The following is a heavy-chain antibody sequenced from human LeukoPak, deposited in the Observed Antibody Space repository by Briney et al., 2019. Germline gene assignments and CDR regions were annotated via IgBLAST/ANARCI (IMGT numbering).Heavy chain of an antibody. J-gene: IGHJ4*02. D-gene: IGHD5-18*01. V-gene: IGHV4-30-4*01. CDR1: GGSISSGDYY. CDR2: IYYSGST. Sequence: SETLSLTCAVSGGSISSGDYYWSWIRQPPGKGLEWIGYIYYSGSTYYNPSLKSRVTISVDTSKNQFSLKLSSVTAADAAVYYCARDQGASYGPRAFDYWGQGTLVTVSS. CDR3: ARDQGASYGPRAFDY.